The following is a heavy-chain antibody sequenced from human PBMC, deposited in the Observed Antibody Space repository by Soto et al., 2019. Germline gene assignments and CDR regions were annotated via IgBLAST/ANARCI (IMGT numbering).Heavy chain of an antibody. CDR3: ARNYGDPSGYDY. V-gene: IGHV4-30-4*01. CDR1: GGSISSCDYY. D-gene: IGHD4-17*01. CDR2: IYYSGST. J-gene: IGHJ4*01. Sequence: PSETLSLTCTVSGGSISSCDYYWSWIRQPPGKGLEWIGYIYYSGSTYYNPSLKSRVTISVDTSKNQFSLKLSSVTAADTAVYYCARNYGDPSGYDYWGQGTLVTVSS.